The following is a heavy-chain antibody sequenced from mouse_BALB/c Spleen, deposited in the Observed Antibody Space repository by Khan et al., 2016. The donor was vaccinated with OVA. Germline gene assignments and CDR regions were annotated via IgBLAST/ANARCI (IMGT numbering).Heavy chain of an antibody. Sequence: DLVMPGAAVTLSCKASGYTFTSYWINWIKQRPGQGLEWIGRIAPGSGSTYYSDMFKGKDTLTLDASPSPASIPISGLSSEDSATSFCARSNEYGSGLYASDYWGQGTSVTVSS. D-gene: IGHD1-1*01. CDR3: ARSNEYGSGLYASDY. CDR1: GYTFTSYW. V-gene: IGHV1S41*01. J-gene: IGHJ4*01. CDR2: IAPGSGST.